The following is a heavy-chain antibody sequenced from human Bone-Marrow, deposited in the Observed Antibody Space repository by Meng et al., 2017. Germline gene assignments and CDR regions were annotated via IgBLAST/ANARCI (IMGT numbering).Heavy chain of an antibody. J-gene: IGHJ1*01. Sequence: GESLKISCAASGFTFSSYEMNWVRQAPGKGLEWVSYISSSGSTIYYADSVKGRFTISRDNAKNSLYLQMNSLRAEDTAVYYCAKDPYGSGSYSKYFQHWGQGTLVTVSS. V-gene: IGHV3-48*03. CDR1: GFTFSSYE. D-gene: IGHD3-10*01. CDR3: AKDPYGSGSYSKYFQH. CDR2: ISSSGSTI.